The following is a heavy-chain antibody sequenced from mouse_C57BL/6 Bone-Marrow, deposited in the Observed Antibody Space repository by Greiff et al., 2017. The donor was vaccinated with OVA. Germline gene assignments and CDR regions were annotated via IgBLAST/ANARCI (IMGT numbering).Heavy chain of an antibody. CDR1: GFTFSNYW. Sequence: EVHLVESGGGLVQPGGSMKLSCVASGFTFSNYWMNWVRQSPEKGLEWVAQIRLKSDNYATHYAESVKGRFTISRDDSKSSVYLQMNNLRAEDTGIYYCTKLGRGNYFDYWGQGTTLTGSS. V-gene: IGHV6-3*01. D-gene: IGHD4-1*01. CDR2: IRLKSDNYAT. J-gene: IGHJ2*01. CDR3: TKLGRGNYFDY.